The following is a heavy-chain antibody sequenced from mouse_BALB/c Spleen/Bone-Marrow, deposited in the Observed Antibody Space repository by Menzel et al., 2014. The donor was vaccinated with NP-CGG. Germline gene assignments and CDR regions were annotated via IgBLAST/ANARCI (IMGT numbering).Heavy chain of an antibody. V-gene: IGHV5-17*02. D-gene: IGHD2-14*01. CDR1: GFTFSSFG. Sequence: EVKLMESGGGLVQPGGSRKLSCAASGFTFSSFGMHWVRQAPEKGLEWVAYISSGSSTIYYADTVKGRFTISRDNPKNTLFLQMTSLRSEDTAMYYCARDVPLYDVGYFDYWGQGTTLIVSS. J-gene: IGHJ2*01. CDR3: ARDVPLYDVGYFDY. CDR2: ISSGSSTI.